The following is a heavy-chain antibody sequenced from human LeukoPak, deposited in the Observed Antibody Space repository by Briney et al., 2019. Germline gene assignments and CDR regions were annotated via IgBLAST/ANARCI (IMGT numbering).Heavy chain of an antibody. Sequence: SQTLSLTCSVSGGSISSGGYYWSWIRQHPGKGLEWIGYIYYTGSTYYNPSLESRVTISVDTSKNQFSLKLTSLTAADTAVYYCARGGYGSGSYLGYWGQGTLVTVSS. J-gene: IGHJ4*02. CDR1: GGSISSGGYY. CDR3: ARGGYGSGSYLGY. CDR2: IYYTGST. D-gene: IGHD3-10*01. V-gene: IGHV4-31*03.